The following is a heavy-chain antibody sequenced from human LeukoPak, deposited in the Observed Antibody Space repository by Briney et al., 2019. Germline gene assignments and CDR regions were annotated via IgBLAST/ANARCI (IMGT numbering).Heavy chain of an antibody. Sequence: PSETLSLTCTVSGGYISISSYYWGRVRQPPGKGLEWNGDIFIVGGPTSSSLKSRLTISLDTSKNQFSLKVNSVTAADTAVYYCARRRYYDSTGYLDWGQGTLVSISP. CDR3: ARRRYYDSTGYLD. D-gene: IGHD3-22*01. J-gene: IGHJ1*01. CDR1: GGYISISSYY. CDR2: IFIVGGP. V-gene: IGHV4-39*01.